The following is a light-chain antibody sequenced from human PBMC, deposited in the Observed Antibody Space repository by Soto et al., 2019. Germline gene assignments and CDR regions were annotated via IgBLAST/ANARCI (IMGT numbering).Light chain of an antibody. J-gene: IGKJ4*01. CDR3: QHYNIYPRA. Sequence: DVQMTQSPSSLSASVGDRVTITCRASQGINSWLAWYQQKPGKAPKSVIYVASSLQTGVPLRLSGSGSGTVFTLTISSLQPEDSATYYCQHYNIYPRAFGGGTKVEIK. V-gene: IGKV1D-16*01. CDR1: QGINSW. CDR2: VAS.